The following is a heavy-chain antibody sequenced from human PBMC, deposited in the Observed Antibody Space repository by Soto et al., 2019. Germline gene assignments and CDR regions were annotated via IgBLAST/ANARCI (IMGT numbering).Heavy chain of an antibody. CDR3: AHRAYFDSGKQFDY. V-gene: IGHV2-5*02. Sequence: QITLKESGPTLVKPTQTLTLTCTFSGFSLSTSGVGVGWIRQPPGKALEWLAIIYWDDEKRYSPSLKTRLTVTKEPSKNQVVLTMTNVDPVDTATYYCAHRAYFDSGKQFDYWGQGTLVSVSS. CDR2: IYWDDEK. J-gene: IGHJ4*02. CDR1: GFSLSTSGVG. D-gene: IGHD3-10*01.